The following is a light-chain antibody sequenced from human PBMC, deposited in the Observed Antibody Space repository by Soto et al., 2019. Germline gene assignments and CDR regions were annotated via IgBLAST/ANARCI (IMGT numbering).Light chain of an antibody. CDR3: SSYASSITLV. Sequence: QSALTQPASVSGSPGQSITISCTGTSSDVGGYDYVSWYQRHPGKAPQLLIFDVSKRPSGVSYRFSGSKSGNTASLTISGLQDEDDADYYCSSYASSITLVFGGGTKLTVL. V-gene: IGLV2-14*01. CDR2: DVS. CDR1: SSDVGGYDY. J-gene: IGLJ2*01.